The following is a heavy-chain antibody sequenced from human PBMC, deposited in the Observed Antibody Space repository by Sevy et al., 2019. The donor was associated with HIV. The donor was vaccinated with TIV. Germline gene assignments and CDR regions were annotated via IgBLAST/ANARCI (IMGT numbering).Heavy chain of an antibody. Sequence: GGSLRLSCAASGFTFSDYYMSWIRQAPGKGQEWVSYISSSGSTIYYADSVKGRFTISRDNAKNSLYLQMNSLRAEDTAVYYCARRGGFDYTLYYFDYWGQGTLVTVSS. CDR2: ISSSGSTI. D-gene: IGHD4-4*01. J-gene: IGHJ4*02. V-gene: IGHV3-11*01. CDR1: GFTFSDYY. CDR3: ARRGGFDYTLYYFDY.